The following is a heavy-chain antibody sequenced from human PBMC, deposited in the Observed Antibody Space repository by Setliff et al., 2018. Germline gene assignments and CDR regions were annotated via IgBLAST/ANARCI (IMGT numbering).Heavy chain of an antibody. CDR2: INWNGGSM. V-gene: IGHV3-20*04. J-gene: IGHJ4*02. CDR3: AKDRVNGGFWDFDS. Sequence: GGSLRLSCAASGFTFDDYAMTWVRQAPGKGLEWVSGINWNGGSMGYADSVKGRSTISRDNSKNNFFLQINNLRAADTATYYCAKDRVNGGFWDFDSWGQGIVVTVSS. D-gene: IGHD1-26*01. CDR1: GFTFDDYA.